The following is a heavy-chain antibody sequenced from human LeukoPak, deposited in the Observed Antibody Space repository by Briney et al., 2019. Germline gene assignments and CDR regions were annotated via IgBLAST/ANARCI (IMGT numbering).Heavy chain of an antibody. V-gene: IGHV1-69*13. CDR2: IIPIFGTA. CDR3: ARTRLLLTHAPNDY. Sequence: SVKVSCKASGGTFSSYAISWVRQAPGQGLEWMGGIIPIFGTANYAQKFQGRVTITADESTSTAYMELSSLRSEDTAVYYCARTRLLLTHAPNDYWGQGTLVTVSS. CDR1: GGTFSSYA. D-gene: IGHD2-15*01. J-gene: IGHJ4*02.